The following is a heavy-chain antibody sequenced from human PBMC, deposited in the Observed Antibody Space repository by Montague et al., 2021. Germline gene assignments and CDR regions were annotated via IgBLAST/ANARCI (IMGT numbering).Heavy chain of an antibody. D-gene: IGHD2/OR15-2a*01. Sequence: SLRLSCAASGFTFSSRAMRWVRQAPGKGLEWVSSISGKSNNTYYIDSLKGRFTISRDNSKNTLFLQMNSLRAEDTAVYYCAKSLYASGGWGYYFDLWGQGTRVTVSS. CDR2: ISGKSNNT. J-gene: IGHJ4*02. CDR1: GFTFSSRA. V-gene: IGHV3-23*01. CDR3: AKSLYASGGWGYYFDL.